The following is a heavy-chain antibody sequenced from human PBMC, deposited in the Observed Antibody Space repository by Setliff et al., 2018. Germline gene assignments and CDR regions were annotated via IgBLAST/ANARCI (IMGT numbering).Heavy chain of an antibody. J-gene: IGHJ5*02. CDR1: GGSLNSGSYY. Sequence: PSETLSLTCAVSGGSLNSGSYYWSWIRQPAGKGLEWIGRIYTSGSTNYNPALNSRVTISVDTSTNQFSLRLTSLTAADTAVYFCARDNTILGATDHWGQGTLVTVSS. CDR2: IYTSGST. V-gene: IGHV4-61*02. D-gene: IGHD1-26*01. CDR3: ARDNTILGATDH.